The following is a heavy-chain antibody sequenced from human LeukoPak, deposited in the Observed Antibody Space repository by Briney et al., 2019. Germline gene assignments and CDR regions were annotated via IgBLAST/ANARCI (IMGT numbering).Heavy chain of an antibody. CDR1: GFTFSRYG. V-gene: IGHV3-23*01. J-gene: IGHJ3*02. CDR2: ISGSGGST. Sequence: GGTLRLSCAASGFTFSRYGMSWVRQAPGKGLEWVSAISGSGGSTYYADSVKGRFTISRDNSKNTLYLQMNSLRAEDTAVYYCAKEGYYGSGSYYMGAFDIWGQGTMVTVSS. D-gene: IGHD3-10*01. CDR3: AKEGYYGSGSYYMGAFDI.